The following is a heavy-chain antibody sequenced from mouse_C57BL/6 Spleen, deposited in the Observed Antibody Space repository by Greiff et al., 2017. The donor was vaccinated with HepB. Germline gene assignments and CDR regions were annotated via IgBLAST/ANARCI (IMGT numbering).Heavy chain of an antibody. J-gene: IGHJ1*03. CDR1: GYAFSSSW. CDR2: IYPGDGDT. Sequence: HVQLQQSGPELVKPGASVKISCKASGYAFSSSWMNWVKQRPGKGLEWIGRIYPGDGDTNYNGKFKGKATLTADKSSSTAYMQLSSLTSEDSAVYFCAREGDYYGSSHWYFDVWGTGTTVTVSS. CDR3: AREGDYYGSSHWYFDV. D-gene: IGHD1-1*01. V-gene: IGHV1-82*01.